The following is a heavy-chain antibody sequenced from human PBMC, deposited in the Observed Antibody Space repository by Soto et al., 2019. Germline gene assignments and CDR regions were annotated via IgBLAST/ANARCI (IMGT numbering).Heavy chain of an antibody. J-gene: IGHJ4*02. V-gene: IGHV4-59*08. CDR3: ARRGESISVYPYFDS. CDR2: IYYSENT. D-gene: IGHD3-10*01. Sequence: QVQLQESGPGLVKPSETLSLTCTVSGGSINTYYWSWIRQPPGKGLEWIGYIYYSENTDYNPTLKRRVTISVETAKNQFTLKLRSLTAADTAIYYCARRGESISVYPYFDSWGQGTLVTVSS. CDR1: GGSINTYY.